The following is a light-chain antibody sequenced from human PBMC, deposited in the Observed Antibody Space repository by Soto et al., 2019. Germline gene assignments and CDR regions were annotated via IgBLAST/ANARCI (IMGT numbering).Light chain of an antibody. J-gene: IGKJ4*01. CDR1: QSISSW. V-gene: IGKV1-5*03. Sequence: DIQMTQSPSTLSASVGDRVTITCRASQSISSWLAWYQQKPGTAPKLLIYKASTLESGVPSRFSGIRSGTDFTLTISSLQPEDFATYFCQQGNNYPLTFGGGTRVEI. CDR3: QQGNNYPLT. CDR2: KAS.